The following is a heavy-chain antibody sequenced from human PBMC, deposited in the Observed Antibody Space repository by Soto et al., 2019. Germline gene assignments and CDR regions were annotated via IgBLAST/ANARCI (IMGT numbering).Heavy chain of an antibody. CDR1: GGTFSSYR. Sequence: QVQLVQSGAEVKQPGSSAKVSCKASGGTFSSYRINWVRQAPGQGLEWVGGIVLIRRTADYAQTFQGRVSITADESARTSYLELRSLRSQDTAVYYCVRDSGAKLSSSWGQGTPVTVSS. V-gene: IGHV1-69*01. D-gene: IGHD6-13*01. J-gene: IGHJ4*02. CDR3: VRDSGAKLSSS. CDR2: IVLIRRTA.